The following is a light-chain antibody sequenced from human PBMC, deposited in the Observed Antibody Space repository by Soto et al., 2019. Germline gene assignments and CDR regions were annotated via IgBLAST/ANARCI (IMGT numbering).Light chain of an antibody. V-gene: IGKV3-11*01. CDR3: QQRSNWPPLS. Sequence: IVLTQSPATLSLSPGERATLSCRASQSVSSYLAWYQQKPGQAPRLLIYDASNRATGIPARFSGSGSGTDFTLTISSLEPEDFAVYYCQQRSNWPPLSFGGGTTVEIK. CDR1: QSVSSY. CDR2: DAS. J-gene: IGKJ4*01.